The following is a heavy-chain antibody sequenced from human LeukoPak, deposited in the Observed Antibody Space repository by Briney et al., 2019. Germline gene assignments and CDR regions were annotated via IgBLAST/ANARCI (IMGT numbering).Heavy chain of an antibody. CDR2: IIPIIGIA. Sequence: GASVKVSCKASGGTFSSYAISWVRQAPGQGLEWMGRIIPIIGIANYAQTFQGRVTITADKSTSTAYMELSSLRSEDTAVYYCARGPGRNSSGWYSSDFDYWGEGTLVTVSS. D-gene: IGHD6-19*01. CDR3: ARGPGRNSSGWYSSDFDY. CDR1: GGTFSSYA. J-gene: IGHJ4*02. V-gene: IGHV1-69*04.